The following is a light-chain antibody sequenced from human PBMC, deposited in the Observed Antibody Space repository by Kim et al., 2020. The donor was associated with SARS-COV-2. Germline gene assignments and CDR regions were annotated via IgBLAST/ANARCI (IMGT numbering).Light chain of an antibody. CDR3: SSYRNTNTWV. CDR1: SSDVGGYNY. J-gene: IGLJ3*02. Sequence: QSALTQPASVSGSPGQSITISCTGTSSDVGGYNYVSWYQQHPGKAPKLMIYDVNKWPSGDSNRFSGSKSGNTASLTISGLQAEDEAEYYCSSYRNTNTWVFGGGTQLTVL. CDR2: DVN. V-gene: IGLV2-14*01.